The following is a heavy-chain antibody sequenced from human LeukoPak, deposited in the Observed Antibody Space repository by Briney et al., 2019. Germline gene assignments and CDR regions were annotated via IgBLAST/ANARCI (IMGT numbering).Heavy chain of an antibody. CDR3: ARLSSGYYYAHFDY. Sequence: GSLRLSCAASGFTVSSNYMSWIRQPPGKGLEWIGEINHSGSTNYNPSLKSRVTIPVDTSKNQFSLKLSSVTAADTAVYYCARLSSGYYYAHFDYWGQGTLVTVSS. CDR1: GFTVSSNY. V-gene: IGHV4-34*01. D-gene: IGHD3-22*01. CDR2: INHSGST. J-gene: IGHJ4*02.